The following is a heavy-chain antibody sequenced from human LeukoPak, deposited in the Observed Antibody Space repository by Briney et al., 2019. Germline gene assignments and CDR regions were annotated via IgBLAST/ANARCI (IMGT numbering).Heavy chain of an antibody. D-gene: IGHD1-26*01. V-gene: IGHV1-2*02. Sequence: ASVKVSCKASGYTFTCYYMHWVRQAPGQGLEWMGWINPNSGGTNYAQKFQGRVTMTRDTSISTAYMELSRLRSDDTAVYYCARVPTYYYYGMDVWGQGTTVTVSS. CDR3: ARVPTYYYYGMDV. CDR1: GYTFTCYY. CDR2: INPNSGGT. J-gene: IGHJ6*02.